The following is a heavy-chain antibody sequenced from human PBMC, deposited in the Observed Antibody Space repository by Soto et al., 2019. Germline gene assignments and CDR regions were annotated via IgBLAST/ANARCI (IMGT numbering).Heavy chain of an antibody. Sequence: QVQLVQSGAEVKKPGASVKVSCKASGYTFTRYAIHWVRQAPGQSLECMGWINAGNGNTKYSQKFQGRLTITRDTSASTAYMELSSVSSEDTAVYYCARGADGYSSGGSCFGDYWGQGTLVTVSS. CDR2: INAGNGNT. CDR1: GYTFTRYA. D-gene: IGHD2-15*01. J-gene: IGHJ4*02. CDR3: ARGADGYSSGGSCFGDY. V-gene: IGHV1-3*01.